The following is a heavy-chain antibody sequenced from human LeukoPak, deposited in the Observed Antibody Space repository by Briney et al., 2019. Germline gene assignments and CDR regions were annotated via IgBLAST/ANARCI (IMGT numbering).Heavy chain of an antibody. V-gene: IGHV3-23*01. D-gene: IGHD3-9*01. J-gene: IGHJ4*02. CDR2: ITGSGGNT. CDR3: AKWGDYDVLTGYYVSDY. Sequence: GGSLRLSCAASGFTFSNYAMSWVRQAPGKGLEWVSAITGSGGNTYYADSVKGRFTISRDNSKNTVLLQMNSLRAEDTAVYYCAKWGDYDVLTGYYVSDYWGQGTLVTVSS. CDR1: GFTFSNYA.